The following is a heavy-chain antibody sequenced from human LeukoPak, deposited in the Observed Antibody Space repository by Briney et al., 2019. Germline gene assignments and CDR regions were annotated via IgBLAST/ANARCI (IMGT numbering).Heavy chain of an antibody. CDR1: GYTFTSYD. V-gene: IGHV1-8*01. Sequence: ASVTVSCKASGYTFTSYDINWVRQATGQGLEWMGWMNPNSGNTGYAQKFQGRVTMTRNTSISTAYMELSSLRSEDTAVYYCARDTYYYDSSGYWERAFDIWGQGTMVTVSS. CDR3: ARDTYYYDSSGYWERAFDI. D-gene: IGHD3-22*01. CDR2: MNPNSGNT. J-gene: IGHJ3*02.